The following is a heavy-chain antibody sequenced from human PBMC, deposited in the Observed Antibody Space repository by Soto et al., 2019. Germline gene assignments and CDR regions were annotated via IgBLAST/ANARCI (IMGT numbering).Heavy chain of an antibody. Sequence: PGGSLRLSCAASGFTFRVYGMHWVRQAPGKGLEWVADISYDGNKKYYTDSVKGRFTISRDNSKNTLYLQMNSLRTEDTALYYCAQEAHGGWHLFDTWGQGTLVTVSS. CDR1: GFTFRVYG. J-gene: IGHJ1*01. V-gene: IGHV3-30*18. CDR2: ISYDGNKK. D-gene: IGHD6-19*01. CDR3: AQEAHGGWHLFDT.